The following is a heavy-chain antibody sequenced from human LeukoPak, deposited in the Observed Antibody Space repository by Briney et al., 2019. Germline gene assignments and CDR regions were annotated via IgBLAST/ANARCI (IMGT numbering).Heavy chain of an antibody. Sequence: PGGSLRLSCAASGFIFSTYAMSWVRQAPGKGLEWVSDISGTGNSTYYADSVKGRFTISRDNSKNTIYLEMNSLRAEDTAVYYCAKGKDDYWGQGTLVTVSS. J-gene: IGHJ4*02. CDR1: GFIFSTYA. CDR2: ISGTGNST. CDR3: AKGKDDY. V-gene: IGHV3-23*01.